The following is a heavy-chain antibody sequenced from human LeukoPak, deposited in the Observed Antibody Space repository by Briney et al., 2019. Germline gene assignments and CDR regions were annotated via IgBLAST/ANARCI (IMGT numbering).Heavy chain of an antibody. CDR1: GYTFTSYG. CDR2: ISAYNGNT. V-gene: IGHV1-18*01. D-gene: IGHD3-10*01. J-gene: IGHJ4*02. CDR3: ARAKLLWFGELLGY. Sequence: EASVKVSCKASGYTFTSYGISWVRQAPGQGLELIGWISAYNGNTNYAQKLQGRVTMTTDTSTSTAYMELRSLRSDDTAVYYCARAKLLWFGELLGYWGQGTLVTVSS.